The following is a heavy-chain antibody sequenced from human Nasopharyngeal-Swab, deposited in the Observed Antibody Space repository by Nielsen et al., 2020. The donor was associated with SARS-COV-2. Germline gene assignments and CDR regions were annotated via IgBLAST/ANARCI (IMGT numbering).Heavy chain of an antibody. V-gene: IGHV3-21*01. D-gene: IGHD3-10*01. Sequence: GGSLRLSCVASGFTFSGYTMNWVRQAPGKGLEWISSISSTTPYIYYADSVKGRFTISRDNAKNSLYLQMNSLRAEDTAVYYCARRPGSGSGRIGAFDIWGQGTMVTVSS. CDR2: ISSTTPYI. CDR1: GFTFSGYT. CDR3: ARRPGSGSGRIGAFDI. J-gene: IGHJ3*02.